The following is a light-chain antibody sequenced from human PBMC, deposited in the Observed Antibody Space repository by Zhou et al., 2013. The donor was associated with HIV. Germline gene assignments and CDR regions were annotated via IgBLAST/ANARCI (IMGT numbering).Light chain of an antibody. V-gene: IGKV2-30*02. CDR2: KTS. CDR1: QSLAHSDGNTY. J-gene: IGKJ2*01. Sequence: DVVMTQSPLSLPVTLGQPASISCRSSQSLAHSDGNTYLNWFQQRPGQSPRRLIYKTSKRDFGVPDRFSGSGSGTDFTLRSAGCRLTMLGFSYCMQGTYWMYTFGQGTKLEIK. CDR3: MQGTYWMYT.